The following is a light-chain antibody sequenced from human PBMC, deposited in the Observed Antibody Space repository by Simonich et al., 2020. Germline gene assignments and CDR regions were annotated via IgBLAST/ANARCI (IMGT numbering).Light chain of an antibody. CDR2: AAS. CDR1: QCISNS. V-gene: IGKV1-NL1*01. CDR3: QQYDNPPIT. J-gene: IGKJ3*01. Sequence: IQMPQTPSSLSASVGARVTFTCRARQCISNSLAWYQQKPGKAPNLLLYAASRLESGVPSRFSGSGSGTDYTLTISSLQPEDIATYYCQQYDNPPITFGPGTKVDIK.